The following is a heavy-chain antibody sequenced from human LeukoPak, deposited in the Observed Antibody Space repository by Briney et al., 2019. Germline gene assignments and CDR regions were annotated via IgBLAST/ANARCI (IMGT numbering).Heavy chain of an antibody. Sequence: PSETLSLTCTVSGGSISNYHWSWIRQPPGKGLEWIGFIYYTGTTDYNPSLKSRVTISVDTSKNQFSLRLNSVTAADTAVYYCVRHAYYGSGSYYFDYWGQGTLVTVSS. CDR1: GGSISNYH. CDR3: VRHAYYGSGSYYFDY. J-gene: IGHJ4*02. V-gene: IGHV4-59*08. D-gene: IGHD3-10*01. CDR2: IYYTGTT.